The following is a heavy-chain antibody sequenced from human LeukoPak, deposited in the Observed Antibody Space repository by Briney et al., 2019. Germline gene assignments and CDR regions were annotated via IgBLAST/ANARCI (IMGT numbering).Heavy chain of an antibody. CDR3: ARKVGATGDAFDI. CDR1: GGTFSSYA. J-gene: IGHJ3*02. D-gene: IGHD1-26*01. Sequence: GASVKVSCKASGGTFSSYAISWVRQAPGQGLEWMGGIIPIFGTANYAQKFQGRVTITADESTSTAYMELSSLRSEDTAVYYCARKVGATGDAFDIWGQGTMVTVSS. CDR2: IIPIFGTA. V-gene: IGHV1-69*13.